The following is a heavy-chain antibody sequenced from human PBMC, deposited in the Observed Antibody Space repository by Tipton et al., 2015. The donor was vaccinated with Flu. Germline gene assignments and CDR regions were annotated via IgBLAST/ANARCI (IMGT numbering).Heavy chain of an antibody. CDR3: AREGDSSGHDAFDI. V-gene: IGHV4-61*02. J-gene: IGHJ3*02. CDR2: IYTSGST. D-gene: IGHD3-22*01. CDR1: GGSISSGSYY. Sequence: TLSLTCTVSGGSISSGSYYWSWIRQPAGKGLEWIGRIYTSGSTNYNPSLKSRVTISVDTSKNQSSLKLSSVTAADTAVYYCAREGDSSGHDAFDIWGQGTMVTVSS.